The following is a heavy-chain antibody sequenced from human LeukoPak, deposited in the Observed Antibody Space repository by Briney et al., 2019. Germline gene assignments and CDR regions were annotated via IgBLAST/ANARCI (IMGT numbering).Heavy chain of an antibody. CDR3: ASLLFFRGAGWFDP. Sequence: ASVKVSCKASRYTFTGYFMHWVRQAPGQGLEWVGYINPKTGDTNYAQKFRGRVTMTRDTSISTASMELSRLTSDDTAIYYCASLLFFRGAGWFDPWGQGTLVTVSS. CDR2: INPKTGDT. J-gene: IGHJ5*02. D-gene: IGHD3-10*01. CDR1: RYTFTGYF. V-gene: IGHV1-2*02.